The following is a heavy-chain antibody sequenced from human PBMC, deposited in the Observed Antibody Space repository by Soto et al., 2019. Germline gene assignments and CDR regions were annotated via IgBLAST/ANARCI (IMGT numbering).Heavy chain of an antibody. V-gene: IGHV4-31*03. Sequence: QVQLLESGPGLVKPSQTLSLTCTLSGGSINTSNYYWSWIRQHPVKGLEWIGYVYLSGDTYYNPSFYSRVLISVDTSANQFSLKLTSVTAADTAVYYCARDPRKTRGWHFDLWGRGTLVTVSS. D-gene: IGHD3-10*01. CDR1: GGSINTSNYY. CDR2: VYLSGDT. J-gene: IGHJ2*01. CDR3: ARDPRKTRGWHFDL.